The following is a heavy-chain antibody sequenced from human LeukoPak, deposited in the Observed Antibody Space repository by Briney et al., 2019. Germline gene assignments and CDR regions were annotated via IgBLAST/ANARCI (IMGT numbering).Heavy chain of an antibody. D-gene: IGHD3-22*01. CDR1: GYTFTGYY. J-gene: IGHJ5*02. Sequence: ASVKVSCKASGYTFTGYYMHWVRQAPGQGLEWMGWINPNSGGTNYAQKFQGRVTMTRDTSISTAYMELSRLRSDDTAVYYCARDPVVVPAAIRSSYYDSSGYYTNWFDPWGQGTLVTVSS. V-gene: IGHV1-2*02. CDR2: INPNSGGT. CDR3: ARDPVVVPAAIRSSYYDSSGYYTNWFDP.